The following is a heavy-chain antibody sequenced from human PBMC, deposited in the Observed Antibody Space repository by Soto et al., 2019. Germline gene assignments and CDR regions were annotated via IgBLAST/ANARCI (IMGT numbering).Heavy chain of an antibody. CDR2: ISATGTTT. J-gene: IGHJ4*02. D-gene: IGHD6-13*01. CDR1: EFSFSSNA. CDR3: ATYSSPFDY. Sequence: EVQLMESGGGLVQPGGSLRLSCAASEFSFSSNALNWVRQAPGKGLEWVSAISATGTTTYYADSVKGRFTISSDNSKSTLFLQMDSLSPEDTAVYYCATYSSPFDYWGQGTLVTVSS. V-gene: IGHV3-23*01.